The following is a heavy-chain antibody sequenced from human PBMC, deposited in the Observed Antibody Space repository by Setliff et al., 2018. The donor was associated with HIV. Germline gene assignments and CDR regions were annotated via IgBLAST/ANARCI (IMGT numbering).Heavy chain of an antibody. CDR2: ISHSGETT. CDR3: ARAVHYDILTGYYCEGYFDY. J-gene: IGHJ4*02. V-gene: IGHV3-23*01. Sequence: GGSLRLSCAASGFTFSTFAMSWVRQAPGKGLEWVSTISHSGETTYFADSVNGRFTITRDNFKNTLYLKMRSLKVDDTAIYFCARAVHYDILTGYYCEGYFDYWGQGMLVTVSS. CDR1: GFTFSTFA. D-gene: IGHD3-9*01.